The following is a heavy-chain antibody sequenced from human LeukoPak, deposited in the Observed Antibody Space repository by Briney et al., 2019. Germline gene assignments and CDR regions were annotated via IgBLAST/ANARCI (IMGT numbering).Heavy chain of an antibody. V-gene: IGHV4-30-2*01. CDR3: ARHPPWYSTGGDCYFDY. Sequence: SQTLSLTCAVSGGSISSGGYSWSWIRQPPGKGLEWIGYIYHSGSTYYNPSLKSRVTISIDKSKNQFSLNLSSVTAADTAVYYCARHPPWYSTGGDCYFDYWGQGTLVTVSS. CDR2: IYHSGST. D-gene: IGHD6-25*01. J-gene: IGHJ4*02. CDR1: GGSISSGGYS.